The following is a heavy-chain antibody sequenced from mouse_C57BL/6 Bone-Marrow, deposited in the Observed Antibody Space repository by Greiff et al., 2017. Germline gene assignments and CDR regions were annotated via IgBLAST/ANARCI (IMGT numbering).Heavy chain of an antibody. CDR1: GYTFTSYT. J-gene: IGHJ1*03. CDR2: INPSSGYT. CDR3: ARDYYGSSYGYFDV. Sequence: VKLMESGAELARPGASVKMSCKASGYTFTSYTMHWVKQRPGQGLEWIGYINPSSGYTKYNQKFKDKATLTADKSSSTAYMQLSSLTSEDSAVYYCARDYYGSSYGYFDVWGTGTTVTVSS. D-gene: IGHD1-1*01. V-gene: IGHV1-4*01.